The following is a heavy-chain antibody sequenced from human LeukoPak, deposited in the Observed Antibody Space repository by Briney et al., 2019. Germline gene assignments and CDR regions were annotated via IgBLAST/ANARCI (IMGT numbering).Heavy chain of an antibody. Sequence: SETLSLTCAVYGVSFSGYYWSWIRQPPGKGLEWIGEINHSGSTNYNPSLKSRVTISVDTSKNQFSLKLSSVTAADTAVYSCASGDDYGVHFDPWGQGTLVTVSS. J-gene: IGHJ5*02. CDR3: ASGDDYGVHFDP. D-gene: IGHD4-17*01. CDR1: GVSFSGYY. CDR2: INHSGST. V-gene: IGHV4-34*01.